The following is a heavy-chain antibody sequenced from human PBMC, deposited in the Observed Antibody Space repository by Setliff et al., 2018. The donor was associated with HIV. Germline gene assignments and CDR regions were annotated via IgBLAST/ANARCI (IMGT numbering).Heavy chain of an antibody. Sequence: GGSLRLSCAASGFTFSSYGMHWVRQAPGKGLEWVSSLSGSGGSTYYADSVKGRFTISRDNSKNTLYLRMNSLRAEDTAVYYCAQAQTSVSGSYYQYLQHWGQGTPVTVSS. CDR3: AQAQTSVSGSYYQYLQH. D-gene: IGHD3-10*01. CDR1: GFTFSSYG. CDR2: LSGSGGST. J-gene: IGHJ1*01. V-gene: IGHV3-23*01.